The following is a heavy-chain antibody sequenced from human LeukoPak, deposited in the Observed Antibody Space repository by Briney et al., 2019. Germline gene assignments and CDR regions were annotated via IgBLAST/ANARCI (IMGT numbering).Heavy chain of an antibody. V-gene: IGHV4-31*03. CDR1: GGSISSGASD. J-gene: IGHJ2*01. CDR3: ARAARQGFTMIVVPFFYFDP. Sequence: SETLSLTCTVSGGSISSGASDWGWIRQHPKRGLEWVVYINHSGSTYYNPSLGSRVTMSVDTSKNQFSLKLSSVTAADSAVYYCARAARQGFTMIVVPFFYFDPWGRGTLVTVSS. D-gene: IGHD3-22*01. CDR2: INHSGST.